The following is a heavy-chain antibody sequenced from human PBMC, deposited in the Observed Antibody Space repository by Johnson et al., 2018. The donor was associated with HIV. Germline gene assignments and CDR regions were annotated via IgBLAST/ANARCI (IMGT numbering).Heavy chain of an antibody. V-gene: IGHV3-15*01. CDR3: MTDILTGYYNPDGCDS. CDR1: GFTFSNAW. D-gene: IGHD3-9*01. Sequence: VQLVESGGGLVKPGGSLRLSCAASGFTFSNAWMSWVRQAPGKGLEWVGRIKSKTDGGTTDYAAPVKGRFTISRDNSKNTLYLQMSGLRVEDTAVYYCMTDILTGYYNPDGCDSWGQGTMVTVSS. CDR2: IKSKTDGGTT. J-gene: IGHJ3*02.